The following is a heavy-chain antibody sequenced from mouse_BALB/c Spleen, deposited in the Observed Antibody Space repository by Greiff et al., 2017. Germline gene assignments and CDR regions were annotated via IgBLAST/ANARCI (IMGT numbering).Heavy chain of an antibody. CDR2: ISDGGSYT. CDR3: ANYYGSRAWFAY. Sequence: VHLVESGGGLVKPGGSLKLSCAASGFTFSDYYMYWVRQTPEKRLEWVATISDGGSYTYYPDSVKGRFTISRDNAKNNLYLQMSSLKSEDTAMYYCANYYGSRAWFAYWGQGTLVTVSA. V-gene: IGHV5-4*02. J-gene: IGHJ3*01. CDR1: GFTFSDYY. D-gene: IGHD1-1*01.